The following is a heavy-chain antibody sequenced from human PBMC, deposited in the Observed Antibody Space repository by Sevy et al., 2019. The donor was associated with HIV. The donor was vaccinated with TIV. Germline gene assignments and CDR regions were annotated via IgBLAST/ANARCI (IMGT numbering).Heavy chain of an antibody. CDR1: GFTFSSYS. V-gene: IGHV3-21*01. D-gene: IGHD3-22*01. CDR2: ISSSSSYI. Sequence: GGSLRLSCAASGFTFSSYSMNWVRQAPGKGLEWVSSISSSSSYIYYADSVKGRFTISRDNAKSSLYLQMNSLRAEDTAVYYCARPTADSSGYYYFDYWGQGTLVTVSS. CDR3: ARPTADSSGYYYFDY. J-gene: IGHJ4*02.